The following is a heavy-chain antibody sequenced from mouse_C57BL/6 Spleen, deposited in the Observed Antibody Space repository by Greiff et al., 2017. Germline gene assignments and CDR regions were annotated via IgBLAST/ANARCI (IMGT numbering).Heavy chain of an antibody. V-gene: IGHV1-26*01. CDR3: ASYDYGY. CDR1: GYTFTDYY. CDR2: INPNNGGT. Sequence: EVQLQQSGPELVKPGASVKISCKASGYTFTDYYMNWVKQSHGKSLEWIGDINPNNGGTSYNQKFKGKATLTVDKSSSTAYMELRSLTAEDSAGYYCASYDYGYWGQGTTLTVSS. J-gene: IGHJ2*01. D-gene: IGHD1-1*01.